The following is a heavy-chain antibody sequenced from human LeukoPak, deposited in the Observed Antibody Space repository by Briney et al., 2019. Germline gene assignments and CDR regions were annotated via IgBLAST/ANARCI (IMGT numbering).Heavy chain of an antibody. CDR1: GFTFSSYW. CDR3: AKEYSGSFSPFPSYFDY. V-gene: IGHV3-7*03. J-gene: IGHJ4*02. D-gene: IGHD1-26*01. CDR2: IKQDGSEK. Sequence: GGSLRLSCAASGFTFSSYWMSWVRQAPGEGLEWVANIKQDGSEKYYVDSVKGRFTISRDNAKNSLYLQMNSLRAEDTAVYYCAKEYSGSFSPFPSYFDYWGQGTLVTVSS.